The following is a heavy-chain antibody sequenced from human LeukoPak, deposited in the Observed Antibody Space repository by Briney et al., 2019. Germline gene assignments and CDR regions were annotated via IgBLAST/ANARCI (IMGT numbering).Heavy chain of an antibody. Sequence: SETLSLTCAVFGGSFSSYYWSWIRQPAGKGLEWIGRIYTSGSTNYNPSLKSRVTMSVDTSKNQFSLKLSSVTAADTAVYYCAREQAHDFWSGYSGRRWFDPWGQGTLVTVSS. V-gene: IGHV4-4*07. CDR1: GGSFSSYY. D-gene: IGHD3-3*01. CDR2: IYTSGST. J-gene: IGHJ5*02. CDR3: AREQAHDFWSGYSGRRWFDP.